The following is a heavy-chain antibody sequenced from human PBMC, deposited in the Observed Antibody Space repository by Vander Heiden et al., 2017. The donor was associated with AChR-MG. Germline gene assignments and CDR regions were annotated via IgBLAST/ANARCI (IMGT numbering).Heavy chain of an antibody. J-gene: IGHJ3*02. V-gene: IGHV3-21*01. Sequence: EVQLVESGGGLVKPGGSLRLSCAASGFTFSRYSMNWVRQAPGKGLEWVSSISSSSSYIYYADSVKGRFTISRDNAKNSLYLQMNSLRAEDTAVYYCARDADHYYDSSGYRSDAFDIWGQGTMVTVSS. CDR3: ARDADHYYDSSGYRSDAFDI. CDR1: GFTFSRYS. D-gene: IGHD3-22*01. CDR2: ISSSSSYI.